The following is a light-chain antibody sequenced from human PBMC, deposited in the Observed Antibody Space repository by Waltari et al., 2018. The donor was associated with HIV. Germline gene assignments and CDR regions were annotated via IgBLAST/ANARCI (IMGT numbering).Light chain of an antibody. J-gene: IGKJ4*01. CDR2: HAY. CDR3: QYYGTSFT. CDR1: QSIGPDY. V-gene: IGKV3-20*01. Sequence: VVLTQSPGTLSLSPGERATLSCRASQSIGPDYLAWYHQKPGQAPRLLIYHAYSRATGIPDRFSGSGSGTDFTLTISGLEPDDFAVYYCQYYGTSFTFGGGTKVEIK.